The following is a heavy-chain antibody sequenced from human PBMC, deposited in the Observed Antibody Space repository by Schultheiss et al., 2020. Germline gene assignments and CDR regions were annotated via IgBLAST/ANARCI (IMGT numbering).Heavy chain of an antibody. J-gene: IGHJ2*01. V-gene: IGHV4-39*07. CDR1: GGSISSGGYY. CDR2: INHSGST. Sequence: SETLSLTCTVSGGSISSGGYYWSWIRQPPGKGLEWIGEINHSGSTNYNPSLKSRVTISVDTSKNQFSLKLSSVTAADTAVYYCARGRGIAVAGSRLRHRYFDLWGRGTLVTVSS. D-gene: IGHD6-19*01. CDR3: ARGRGIAVAGSRLRHRYFDL.